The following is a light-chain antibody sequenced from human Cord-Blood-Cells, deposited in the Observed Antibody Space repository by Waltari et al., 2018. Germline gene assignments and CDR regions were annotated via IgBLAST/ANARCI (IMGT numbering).Light chain of an antibody. CDR3: QQYYSTHT. Sequence: DIVMTQSPDSLAVSLGERATIHRKSSQSVLYSSNNKNYLAWYQQKPGQPPKLLIYWASTRESGVPDRFSGSGSGTDFTLTISSLQAEDVAVYYCQQYYSTHTFGQGTKLEIK. CDR1: QSVLYSSNNKNY. J-gene: IGKJ2*01. CDR2: WAS. V-gene: IGKV4-1*01.